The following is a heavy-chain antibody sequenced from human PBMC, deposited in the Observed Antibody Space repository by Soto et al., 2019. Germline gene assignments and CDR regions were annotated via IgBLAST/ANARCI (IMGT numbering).Heavy chain of an antibody. J-gene: IGHJ6*02. V-gene: IGHV5-10-1*01. CDR2: IDPSDSYT. D-gene: IGHD2-2*01. Sequence: PGESLKISCKGSGYSFTSYWISWVRQMPGKGLEWMGRIDPSDSYTNYSPSFQGHVTISADKSISTAYLQWSSLKASDTAMYYCARRAKLRDVPADTYYYYGMDVWGQGTTVTVSS. CDR3: ARRAKLRDVPADTYYYYGMDV. CDR1: GYSFTSYW.